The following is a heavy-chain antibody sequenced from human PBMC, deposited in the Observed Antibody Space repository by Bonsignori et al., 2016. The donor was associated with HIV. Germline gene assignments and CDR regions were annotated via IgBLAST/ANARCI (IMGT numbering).Heavy chain of an antibody. CDR1: NGSITRGTYY. V-gene: IGHV4-39*07. D-gene: IGHD4-11*01. CDR3: AREQTTIFSHFDY. Sequence: HLQLQESGPGLVKPSETLSLTCAVSNGSITRGTYYWVWIRQPPGKGLEWIGSISKSGNTYFNPSLKSRVTLSLDPSKSQFSLSLSSVTAADTAVYFCAREQTTIFSHFDYWGPGNPRLRLV. J-gene: IGHJ4*02. CDR2: ISKSGNT.